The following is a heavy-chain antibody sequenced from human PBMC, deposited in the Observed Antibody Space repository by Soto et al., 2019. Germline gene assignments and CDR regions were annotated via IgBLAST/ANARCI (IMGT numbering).Heavy chain of an antibody. CDR1: GDSFDSVRFY. CDR2: VHTSVSD. J-gene: IGHJ4*02. V-gene: IGHV4-61*01. CDR3: ARVLSPFNVGYVYFYIDK. Sequence: SETLSLTCTVSGDSFDSVRFYWSWLRPSTGKGLEGIGYVHTSVSDTSNHALDSRLTISVETSKNLFSLNLRSVTGADTAVYYCARVLSPFNVGYVYFYIDKWGQGTPVTVSS. D-gene: IGHD2-2*03.